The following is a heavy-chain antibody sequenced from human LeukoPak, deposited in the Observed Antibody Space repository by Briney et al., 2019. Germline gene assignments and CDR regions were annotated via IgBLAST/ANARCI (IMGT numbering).Heavy chain of an antibody. D-gene: IGHD3-10*01. CDR1: GFTFNNYA. J-gene: IGHJ4*02. Sequence: GGSLRLSCAASGFTFNNYAMSWVRQAPGKGLEWVSAISGSGGTYYADSVKGRFIISRDNSKNRLYLQMNSLRAEDTAIYYCAKHPSGGNFEYWAQGTLATVSS. CDR2: ISGSGGT. CDR3: AKHPSGGNFEY. V-gene: IGHV3-23*01.